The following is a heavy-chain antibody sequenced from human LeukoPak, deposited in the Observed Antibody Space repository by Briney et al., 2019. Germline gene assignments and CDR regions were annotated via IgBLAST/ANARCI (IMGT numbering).Heavy chain of an antibody. V-gene: IGHV3-30*02. Sequence: PGGSLSLSCAASGFTFSSYGMHWVRPAPGKGLEWVAFIRYDGSNKYYADSVKGRLTISRDNSKNTLYLQMNSLRAEDTAVYYCAKESLMDIVVVPAARSPFDYWGQGTLVTVSS. CDR2: IRYDGSNK. D-gene: IGHD2-2*03. CDR1: GFTFSSYG. CDR3: AKESLMDIVVVPAARSPFDY. J-gene: IGHJ4*02.